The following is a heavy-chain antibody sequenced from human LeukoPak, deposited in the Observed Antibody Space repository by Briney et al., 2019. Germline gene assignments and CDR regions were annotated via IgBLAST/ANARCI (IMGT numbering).Heavy chain of an antibody. J-gene: IGHJ6*03. D-gene: IGHD2/OR15-2a*01. Sequence: ASVKVSCKASGYTFTSYGISWVRQAPGQGLEWMGWISAYNGNTNYAQKLQGRVTMTTDTSTSTAYMELRSLRSDGTAVYYCARRINYYYYMDVWGKGTTVTISS. V-gene: IGHV1-18*01. CDR1: GYTFTSYG. CDR2: ISAYNGNT. CDR3: ARRINYYYYMDV.